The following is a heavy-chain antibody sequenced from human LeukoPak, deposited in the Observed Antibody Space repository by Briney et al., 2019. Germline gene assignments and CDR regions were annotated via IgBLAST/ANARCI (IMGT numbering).Heavy chain of an antibody. CDR3: AKGVGYSYDY. CDR2: IYSAGST. Sequence: PGGSLRLSCAASGFTFSSYSMNWVRQAPGKGLEWVSVIYSAGSTYYADSVKGRFTISRDNSKNTLYLQMNSLRAEDTAEYYCAKGVGYSYDYWGQGTLVTVSS. V-gene: IGHV3-23*03. J-gene: IGHJ4*02. D-gene: IGHD3-22*01. CDR1: GFTFSSYS.